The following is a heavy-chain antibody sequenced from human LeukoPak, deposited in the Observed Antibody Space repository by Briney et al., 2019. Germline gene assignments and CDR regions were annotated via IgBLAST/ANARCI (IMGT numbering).Heavy chain of an antibody. CDR3: ARDRYYDFWSGYYPYYYYYGMDV. J-gene: IGHJ6*02. Sequence: GASVTVSCRASGYTFTIYGIRWVRQAPGQGLEWLGWISAYNGNTNYAQKLQGRVTMTTDTSTSTAYMELRSLRSDDTAVYYCARDRYYDFWSGYYPYYYYYGMDVWGQGTTVTVSS. CDR1: GYTFTIYG. CDR2: ISAYNGNT. V-gene: IGHV1-18*01. D-gene: IGHD3-3*01.